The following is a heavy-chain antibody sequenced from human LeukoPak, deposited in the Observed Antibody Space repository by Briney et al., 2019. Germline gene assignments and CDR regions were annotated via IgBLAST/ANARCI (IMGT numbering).Heavy chain of an antibody. D-gene: IGHD5-18*01. CDR3: ARTVDTAMVSNPYYFDY. V-gene: IGHV5-51*01. J-gene: IGHJ4*02. CDR1: GYSFTSYW. CDR2: IYPGDSDT. Sequence: GESLKISCKGPGYSFTSYWIGWVRQMPGKGLEWMGIIYPGDSDTRYSPSFQGQVTISADKSISTAYLQWSSLKASDTAMYYCARTVDTAMVSNPYYFDYWGQGTLVTVSS.